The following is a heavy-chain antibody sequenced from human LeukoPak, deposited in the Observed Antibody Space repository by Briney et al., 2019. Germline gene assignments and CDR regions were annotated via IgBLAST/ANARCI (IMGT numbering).Heavy chain of an antibody. V-gene: IGHV4-39*07. CDR3: ARLGYSSSSW. Sequence: SETLSLTCTVSGGSISSSSYSWGWIRQPPGKGLEWIGSIYYSGSTNYNPSLRSRVTISVDTSKNQFSLKLSSVTAADTAVYYCARLGYSSSSWWGQGTLVTVSS. CDR1: GGSISSSSYS. J-gene: IGHJ4*02. CDR2: IYYSGST. D-gene: IGHD6-6*01.